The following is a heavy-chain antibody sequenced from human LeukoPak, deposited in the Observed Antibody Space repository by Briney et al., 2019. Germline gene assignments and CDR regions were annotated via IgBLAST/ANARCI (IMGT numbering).Heavy chain of an antibody. CDR1: GFTFSSYG. CDR2: IRYDGSNK. V-gene: IGHV3-30*02. CDR3: AKMPIPRYSYGPIDY. J-gene: IGHJ4*02. Sequence: PGGSLRLSCAASGFTFSSYGMHWVRQAPGKGLEWVAFIRYDGSNKYYADSVKGRFTISRDNSKNTLYLQMNSLRAEDTAVYYCAKMPIPRYSYGPIDYWGQGTPVTVSS. D-gene: IGHD5-18*01.